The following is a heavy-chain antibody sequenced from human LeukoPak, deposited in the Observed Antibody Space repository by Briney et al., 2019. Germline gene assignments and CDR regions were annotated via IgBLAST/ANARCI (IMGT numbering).Heavy chain of an antibody. CDR1: GGSISSSSYY. Sequence: SETLSLTCTVSGGSISSSSYYWGWIRQPPGKGLEWIGSIYYSGSTYYNPSLKSRVTISVDTSKNQFSLKLSSVTAADTAVYYCSSENRDSSSWYGDWGQGTLVTVSS. CDR2: IYYSGST. CDR3: SSENRDSSSWYGD. D-gene: IGHD6-13*01. J-gene: IGHJ4*02. V-gene: IGHV4-39*07.